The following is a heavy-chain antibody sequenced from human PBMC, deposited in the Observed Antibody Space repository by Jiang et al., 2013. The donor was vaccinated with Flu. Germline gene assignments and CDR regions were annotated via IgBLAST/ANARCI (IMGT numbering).Heavy chain of an antibody. CDR1: GDGVSSNSAA. D-gene: IGHD3-22*01. Sequence: SQTLSLTCAISGDGVSSNSAAWNWIRQSPSRGLEWLGRTYYRSKWYNDYAVSVKSRITINPDTSKNQFSLQLNSVTPEDTAVYYCARVGAHYYDSSGPQYYFDYWGQGTLVTVSS. CDR2: TYYRSKWYN. J-gene: IGHJ4*02. CDR3: ARVGAHYYDSSGPQYYFDY. V-gene: IGHV6-1*01.